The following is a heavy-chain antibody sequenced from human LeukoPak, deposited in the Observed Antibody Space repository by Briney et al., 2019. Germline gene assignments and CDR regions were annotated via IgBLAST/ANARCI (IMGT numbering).Heavy chain of an antibody. V-gene: IGHV4-30-4*01. CDR2: IYYSGST. Sequence: PSQTLSLTCTVSGGSISSGDYYWGWIRQPPGKGLEWIGYIYYSGSTYYNPSLKSRVTISVDTSKNQFSLKLSSVTAADTAVYYCAREYTLYRSGWFLDYWGQGTVVTVSS. D-gene: IGHD6-19*01. J-gene: IGHJ4*02. CDR1: GGSISSGDYY. CDR3: AREYTLYRSGWFLDY.